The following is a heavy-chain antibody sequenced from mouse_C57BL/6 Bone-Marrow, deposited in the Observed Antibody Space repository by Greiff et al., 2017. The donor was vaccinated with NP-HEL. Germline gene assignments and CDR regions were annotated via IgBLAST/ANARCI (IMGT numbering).Heavy chain of an antibody. Sequence: QVQLQQSGAELMKPGASVKLSCKATGYTFTGYWIEWVKQRPGHGLEWIGEILPGSGSTNYNEKFKGKATFTADTSSNTAYMQLSSLTTEDSAIYYCARKLGLATVVARNYFDYWGQGTTLTVSS. D-gene: IGHD1-1*01. J-gene: IGHJ2*01. CDR1: GYTFTGYW. V-gene: IGHV1-9*01. CDR3: ARKLGLATVVARNYFDY. CDR2: ILPGSGST.